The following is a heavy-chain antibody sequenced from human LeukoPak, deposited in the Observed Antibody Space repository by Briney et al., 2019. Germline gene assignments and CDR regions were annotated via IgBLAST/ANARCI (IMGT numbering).Heavy chain of an antibody. CDR2: ILMSTNYT. V-gene: IGHV3-11*05. J-gene: IGHJ3*01. Sequence: GESLRLSCGASGFTLSDSYMSWIRQAPGKGLEWVSYILMSTNYTSYAASVKGRFTISRDNAKNSLYLQMNSLRAEDTALHYCAKEGGTRGTFDVWGQGTMVTVSS. CDR3: AKEGGTRGTFDV. D-gene: IGHD3/OR15-3a*01. CDR1: GFTLSDSY.